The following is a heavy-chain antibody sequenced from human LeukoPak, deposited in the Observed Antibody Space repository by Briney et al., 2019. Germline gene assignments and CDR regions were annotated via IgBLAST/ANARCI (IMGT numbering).Heavy chain of an antibody. J-gene: IGHJ6*02. Sequence: ASVKVSCKASGGTFSSYAISWVRQAPGQGLEWMGWMNPNSGNTGYAQKFQGRVTMTRNTSISTAYMELSSLRSEDTAVYYCASTPYYDFWSGYYSFYYYYGMDVWGQGTTVTVSS. CDR2: MNPNSGNT. CDR3: ASTPYYDFWSGYYSFYYYYGMDV. D-gene: IGHD3-3*01. CDR1: GGTFSSYA. V-gene: IGHV1-8*02.